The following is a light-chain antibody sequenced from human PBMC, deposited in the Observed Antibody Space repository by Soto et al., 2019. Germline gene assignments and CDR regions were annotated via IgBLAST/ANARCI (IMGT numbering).Light chain of an antibody. V-gene: IGLV2-14*01. CDR3: SSYTSSSTYV. CDR1: SSDVGGYTY. Sequence: QAVVTQPASVSGSPGQSITISCTGTSSDVGGYTYVSWYQHHPGKAPKLMIYEVSNRPSGVSNRFSGSKSGNTASLTISGLQAEDEADYYCSSYTSSSTYVFGTGTKVTVL. J-gene: IGLJ1*01. CDR2: EVS.